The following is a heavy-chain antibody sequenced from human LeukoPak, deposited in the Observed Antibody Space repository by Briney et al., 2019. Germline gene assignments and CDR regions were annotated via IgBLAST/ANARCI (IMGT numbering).Heavy chain of an antibody. J-gene: IGHJ6*03. CDR3: AKGGFWSGYYTREEYYYYYYMDV. CDR2: ISGDGGST. CDR1: GYSISSGYY. Sequence: ETLSLTCAVSGYSISSGYYWGWIRQPPGKGLEWVSLISGDGGSTYYADSVKGRFTISRDNSKNSLYLQMNSLRTEDTALYYCAKGGFWSGYYTREEYYYYYYMDVWGKGTTVTVSS. D-gene: IGHD3-3*01. V-gene: IGHV3-43*02.